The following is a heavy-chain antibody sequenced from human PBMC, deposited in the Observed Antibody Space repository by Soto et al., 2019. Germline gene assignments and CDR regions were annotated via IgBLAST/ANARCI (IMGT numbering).Heavy chain of an antibody. J-gene: IGHJ4*02. CDR1: GFTVSSNY. D-gene: IGHD6-19*01. Sequence: EVQLVESGGGLIQPGGSLRLSCAASGFTVSSNYMSWVRQAPGKGLEWVSVIYSGGSTYYADSVKGRFTISRDNSKNTLYLQMNSLSAEETAVYYCARESPSVAGLDYWGQGTLVTVSS. V-gene: IGHV3-53*01. CDR3: ARESPSVAGLDY. CDR2: IYSGGST.